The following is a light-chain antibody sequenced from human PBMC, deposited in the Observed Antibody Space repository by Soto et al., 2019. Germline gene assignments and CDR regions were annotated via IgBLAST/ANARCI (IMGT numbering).Light chain of an antibody. Sequence: QSAWLRPPSWLAFPGQPFPTSGPGPTSNVGAYHSVSWYQQHPGKAPKLIIFDVSNRPSGVSDRFSGSKSGNTASLTISGLQAEDEADYYCSSFTDTGTVMFGGGTKLTVL. CDR2: DVS. J-gene: IGLJ3*02. V-gene: IGLV2-14*03. CDR1: TSNVGAYHS. CDR3: SSFTDTGTVM.